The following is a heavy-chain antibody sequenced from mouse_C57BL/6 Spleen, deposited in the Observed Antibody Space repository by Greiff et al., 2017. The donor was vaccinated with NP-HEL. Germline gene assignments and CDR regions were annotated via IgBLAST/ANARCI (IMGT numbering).Heavy chain of an antibody. D-gene: IGHD4-1*01. Sequence: QVQLQQPGAELVKPGASVKLSCKASGYTFTSYWMQWVKQRPGQGLEWIGEIDPSDSYTNYNQKFKGKATLTVDTSSSTAYMQLSSLTSEDSAVYYCARGTGGFAYWGQGTLVPVSA. J-gene: IGHJ3*01. CDR3: ARGTGGFAY. CDR1: GYTFTSYW. V-gene: IGHV1-50*01. CDR2: IDPSDSYT.